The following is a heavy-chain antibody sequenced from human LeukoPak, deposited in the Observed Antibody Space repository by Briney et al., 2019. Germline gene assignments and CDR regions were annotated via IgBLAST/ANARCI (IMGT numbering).Heavy chain of an antibody. CDR1: GGSISSGGYY. J-gene: IGHJ4*02. CDR3: ARHRDSSGWYDFDY. Sequence: PSETLSLTCTVSGGSISSGGYYWSWVRQHPGKGLEWIVYIYYSGSTNYNPSLESRVTMSLDTSKKQFSLKLRSVTAADTAVYYCARHRDSSGWYDFDYWGQGTLVTVSS. D-gene: IGHD6-19*01. V-gene: IGHV4-61*08. CDR2: IYYSGST.